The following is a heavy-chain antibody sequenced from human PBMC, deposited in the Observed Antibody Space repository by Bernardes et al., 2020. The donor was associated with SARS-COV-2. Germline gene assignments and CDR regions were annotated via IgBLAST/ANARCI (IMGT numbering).Heavy chain of an antibody. CDR3: AKDSNTLYDLWSGSDYGMDV. J-gene: IGHJ6*04. Sequence: VGSLRLSCAASGFTFSSYDMSWVRQAPGKGLEWVSAISGSGGSTYYADSVKGRFTISRDNSKNTLYLQMNSLRAEDTAVYYCAKDSNTLYDLWSGSDYGMDVGGKGTTVTVSS. CDR2: ISGSGGST. D-gene: IGHD3-3*01. CDR1: GFTFSSYD. V-gene: IGHV3-23*01.